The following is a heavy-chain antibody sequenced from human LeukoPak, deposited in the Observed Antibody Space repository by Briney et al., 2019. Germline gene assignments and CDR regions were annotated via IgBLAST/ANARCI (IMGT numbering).Heavy chain of an antibody. CDR2: VHDSGAT. D-gene: IGHD2-8*02. CDR3: AREEGAAGESLDF. V-gene: IGHV4-59*11. J-gene: IGHJ3*01. CDR1: GGSITGHF. Sequence: PSETLSLTCSVSGGSITGHFWSWLRQAPGKTLEWLGYVHDSGATDYNPSLKTRLTTSLHTSTNQFFLRLTAVTAADTAFYYCAREEGAAGESLDFWGQGTMVTVSS.